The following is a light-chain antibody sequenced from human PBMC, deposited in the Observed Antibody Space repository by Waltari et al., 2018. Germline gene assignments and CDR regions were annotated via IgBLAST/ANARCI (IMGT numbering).Light chain of an antibody. CDR1: QSVGSN. V-gene: IGKV3-15*01. Sequence: EIVMTQSPVTLSVSPGERATLSCRASQSVGSNLAWYQQKPGQAPSLLIYGASTRANGIPGRFSGSGSGTVFTLTLSSLQSEDFAVYYCHQYNKWPRTFGQGTKVEIK. CDR2: GAS. CDR3: HQYNKWPRT. J-gene: IGKJ1*01.